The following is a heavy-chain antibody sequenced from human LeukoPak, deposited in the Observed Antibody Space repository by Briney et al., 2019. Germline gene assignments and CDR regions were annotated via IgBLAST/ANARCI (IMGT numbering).Heavy chain of an antibody. V-gene: IGHV3-30*02. CDR1: GFMLSSYG. D-gene: IGHD3-16*01. Sequence: GGSLRLSCAASGFMLSSYGMHWVRQAPGKGLEWVAFIQYDGSNKYYADSVKGRFYADSVKGRFTISRDNSKNTLYLQMNSLRAEDTAVYYCAKGEWDFDYWGQGTLVTVSS. CDR3: AKGEWDFDY. CDR2: IQYDGSNK. J-gene: IGHJ4*02.